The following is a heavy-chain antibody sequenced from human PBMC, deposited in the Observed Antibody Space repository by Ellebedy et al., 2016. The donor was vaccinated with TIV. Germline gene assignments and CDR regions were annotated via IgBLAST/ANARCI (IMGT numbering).Heavy chain of an antibody. J-gene: IGHJ4*02. CDR1: GGSISGYY. CDR2: IYYSGST. V-gene: IGHV4-59*08. CDR3: ARFAFVGYSSGWYFDY. Sequence: MPSETLSLTCTVSGGSISGYYWSWIRQPPGKGLECIGSIYYSGSTDYNPSLKKRVTMSVDASKNQFSLNLTSVTAADTAVYYCARFAFVGYSSGWYFDYWGQGTLVTVSS. D-gene: IGHD6-19*01.